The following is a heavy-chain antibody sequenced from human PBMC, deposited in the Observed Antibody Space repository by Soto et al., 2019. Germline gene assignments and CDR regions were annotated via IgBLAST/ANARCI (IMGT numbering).Heavy chain of an antibody. V-gene: IGHV3-30*18. CDR3: AKERGVLDAFDI. D-gene: IGHD3-10*01. Sequence: QVQLVESGGGVVQPGRSLRLSCAASGFTSSSFVIHWVRQAPGKGLEWQAVISSDGKNQYYADSVKGRFTISRDNSKNTLYLQVNSLRAEDTAVYFCAKERGVLDAFDIWGQGTVVTVSS. J-gene: IGHJ3*02. CDR2: ISSDGKNQ. CDR1: GFTSSSFV.